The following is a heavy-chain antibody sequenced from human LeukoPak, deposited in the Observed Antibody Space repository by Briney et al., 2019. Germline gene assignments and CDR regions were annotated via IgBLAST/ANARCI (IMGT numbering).Heavy chain of an antibody. J-gene: IGHJ4*02. V-gene: IGHV4-61*02. CDR1: GGSISSGSYY. D-gene: IGHD6-19*01. Sequence: SETLSLTCTVSGGSISSGSYYWSWIRQPAGKGLEWIGRIYTSGSTNYNPSLKSRVTISVDTSKNQFSLKLSSVTAADTAVYYCARESSSWYSSGWSLFDYWGQGTLVTVSS. CDR2: IYTSGST. CDR3: ARESSSWYSSGWSLFDY.